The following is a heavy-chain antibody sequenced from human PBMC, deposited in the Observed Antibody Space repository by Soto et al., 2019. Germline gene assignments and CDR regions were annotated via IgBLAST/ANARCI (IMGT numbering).Heavy chain of an antibody. Sequence: QVQLVQSGAEEKKRGASVKVSCKASGYTFTSYAMHWVREAPGQRLEWMGWINAGNGNTKYSQKFQGRVTITRDTSASTAYMELSSLRSEDTAVYYCARDPSYYGMDVWGQGTTVTVSS. V-gene: IGHV1-3*05. J-gene: IGHJ6*02. CDR3: ARDPSYYGMDV. CDR2: INAGNGNT. CDR1: GYTFTSYA.